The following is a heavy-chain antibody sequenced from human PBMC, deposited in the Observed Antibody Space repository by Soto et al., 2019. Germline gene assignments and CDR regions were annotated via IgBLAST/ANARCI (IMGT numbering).Heavy chain of an antibody. V-gene: IGHV3-30*18. CDR3: AKAGGSPGVYGMDV. J-gene: IGHJ6*02. D-gene: IGHD2-8*02. Sequence: QVQLVESGGGVVQPGRSLRLSCAASGFTFSSYGMHWVRQAPGKGLEWVAVISYDGSNKYYADSVKGRFTISRDNSKNTRYLQMNSLRAEDTAVYYCAKAGGSPGVYGMDVWGQGTTVTVSS. CDR2: ISYDGSNK. CDR1: GFTFSSYG.